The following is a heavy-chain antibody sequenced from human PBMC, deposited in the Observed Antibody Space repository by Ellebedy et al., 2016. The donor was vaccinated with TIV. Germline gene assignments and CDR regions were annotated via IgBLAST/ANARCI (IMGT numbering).Heavy chain of an antibody. CDR2: AYFSGRT. CDR1: GGSISSSSYY. Sequence: MPGGSLRLSCTVSGGSISSSSYYWGWIRRPPGKGLEWIGSAYFSGRTNYNASLKSRVTLAVDTAKNQFSLKMTSVTAADTAVYYCARRVGGGDYSWFDPWGQGILVTVSS. D-gene: IGHD2-21*02. V-gene: IGHV4-39*01. J-gene: IGHJ5*02. CDR3: ARRVGGGDYSWFDP.